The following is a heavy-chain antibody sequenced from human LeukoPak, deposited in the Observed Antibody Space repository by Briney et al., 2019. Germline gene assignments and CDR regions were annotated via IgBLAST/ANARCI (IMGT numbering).Heavy chain of an antibody. CDR3: ARVYNGDLPVFDY. Sequence: GGSLRLSCEASGFTFSNSWMTWVRQTPGKGLEWVANIKTDGSEKYYVDSVKGRFTISRDNAKNSLYLQMNSLRAEDTAVYYCARVYNGDLPVFDYWGQGTLVTVSS. D-gene: IGHD4-17*01. CDR1: GFTFSNSW. CDR2: IKTDGSEK. J-gene: IGHJ4*02. V-gene: IGHV3-7*01.